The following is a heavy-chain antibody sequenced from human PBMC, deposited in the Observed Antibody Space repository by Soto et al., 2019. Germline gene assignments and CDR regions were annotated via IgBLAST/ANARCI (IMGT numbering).Heavy chain of an antibody. CDR2: ISSSSSIT. V-gene: IGHV3-11*04. CDR1: GFTFSDYY. D-gene: IGHD3-16*01. J-gene: IGHJ5*02. CDR3: PCWAVNSVWASYRQNWFDP. Sequence: GGSLRLSCAASGFTFSDYYMSWIRQAPGKGLEWVSYISSSSSITYYADSVKGRFTISRDNAKNSLYLQKNSLRAEDTAVYSSPCWAVNSVWASYRQNWFDPWGQGTLVTVSS.